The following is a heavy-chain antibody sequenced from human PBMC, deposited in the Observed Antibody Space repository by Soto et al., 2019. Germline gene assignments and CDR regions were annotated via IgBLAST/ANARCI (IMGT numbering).Heavy chain of an antibody. CDR1: GYTFTSYG. CDR3: ARVGWGYCSGGSCYQDAFDI. D-gene: IGHD2-15*01. CDR2: ISAYNGNT. Sequence: QVQLVQSGAEVKKPGASVKVSCKASGYTFTSYGISWVRQAPGQGLEWIGWISAYNGNTNYAQKLQGRVTMTTDTSTSTAYMELRSLRSDDTAVYYCARVGWGYCSGGSCYQDAFDIWGQGTMVTVSS. V-gene: IGHV1-18*01. J-gene: IGHJ3*02.